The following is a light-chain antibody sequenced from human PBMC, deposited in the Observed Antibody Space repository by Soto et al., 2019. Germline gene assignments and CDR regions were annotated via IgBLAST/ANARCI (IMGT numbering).Light chain of an antibody. Sequence: QSALTQPASVSGSPGQSITISCTGTSSDVGGYNYVSWYQRHPGKAPKLMIFDVSNRPSGVSNRFSGSKSVNTASLTISGLQAEDEADYFCSSYTSSTTPYVFGTGTKLTVL. V-gene: IGLV2-14*03. J-gene: IGLJ1*01. CDR2: DVS. CDR1: SSDVGGYNY. CDR3: SSYTSSTTPYV.